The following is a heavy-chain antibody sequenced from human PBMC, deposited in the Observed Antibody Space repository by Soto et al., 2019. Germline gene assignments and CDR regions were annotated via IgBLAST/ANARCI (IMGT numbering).Heavy chain of an antibody. Sequence: SVKVSCKASGGTLSSYAISWVRQAPGQGLEWMGGIIPIFGTANYAQKFQGRVTITADESTSTAYMELSSLRSEDTAVYYCARDSHGDYFFDYWGQGTLVTVSS. CDR2: IIPIFGTA. D-gene: IGHD4-17*01. J-gene: IGHJ4*02. CDR3: ARDSHGDYFFDY. CDR1: GGTLSSYA. V-gene: IGHV1-69*13.